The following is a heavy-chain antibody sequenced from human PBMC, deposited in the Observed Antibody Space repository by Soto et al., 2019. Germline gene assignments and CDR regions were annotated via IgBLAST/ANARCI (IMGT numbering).Heavy chain of an antibody. J-gene: IGHJ5*02. D-gene: IGHD3-10*01. V-gene: IGHV4-39*07. CDR3: ARVEVGRWFGELLHWFDP. Sequence: SETLSLTCTVSGGSISSSSYYWGWIRQPPGKGLEWIGSIYYSGSTYYNPSLKSRVTISVDTSKNQFSLKLSSVTAADTAVYYCARVEVGRWFGELLHWFDPWGQGTLVTVSS. CDR1: GGSISSSSYY. CDR2: IYYSGST.